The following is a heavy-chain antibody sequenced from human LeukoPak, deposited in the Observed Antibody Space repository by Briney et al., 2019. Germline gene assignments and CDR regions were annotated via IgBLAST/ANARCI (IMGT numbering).Heavy chain of an antibody. D-gene: IGHD2-2*01. J-gene: IGHJ5*02. CDR3: ARDIRGDCSSTSCLNWFDR. Sequence: GASVTVSCKASGYXFIGYYMHWGRQAPGQGLEWMGWINPNSGGTNYAQQFQGRVTMIRDTSISKAYIEQSTLRTDDTAVYYCARDIRGDCSSTSCLNWFDRWGQGTLVTVSS. CDR1: GYXFIGYY. V-gene: IGHV1-2*02. CDR2: INPNSGGT.